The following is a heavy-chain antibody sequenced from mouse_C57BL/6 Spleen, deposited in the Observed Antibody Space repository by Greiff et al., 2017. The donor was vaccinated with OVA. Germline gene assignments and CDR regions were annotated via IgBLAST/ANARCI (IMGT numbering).Heavy chain of an antibody. Sequence: QVQLQQPGAELVRPGSSVKLSCKASGYTFTSYWMHWVKQRPIQGLEWIGNIDPSDSETHYNQKFKDKATLTVDKSSSTACMQLSSLTSEDSAVYYCAREEGTMVTTRAFAYWGQGTLVTVSA. CDR1: GYTFTSYW. J-gene: IGHJ3*01. CDR2: IDPSDSET. CDR3: AREEGTMVTTRAFAY. D-gene: IGHD2-2*01. V-gene: IGHV1-52*01.